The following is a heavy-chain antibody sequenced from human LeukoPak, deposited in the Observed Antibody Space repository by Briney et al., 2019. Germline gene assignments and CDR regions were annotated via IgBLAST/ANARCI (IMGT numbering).Heavy chain of an antibody. CDR1: GYTFTGYY. CDR2: INPNSGGT. J-gene: IGHJ2*01. V-gene: IGHV1-2*02. D-gene: IGHD3-22*01. CDR3: ARVLYYDSSGYYWYFDL. Sequence: ASVKVSCKASGYTFTGYYMHWVRQAPGQGLEWMGWINPNSGGTNYAQKFQGRVTMTRDTSISTAYMELSSLRSEDTAVYYCARVLYYDSSGYYWYFDLWGRGTLVTVSS.